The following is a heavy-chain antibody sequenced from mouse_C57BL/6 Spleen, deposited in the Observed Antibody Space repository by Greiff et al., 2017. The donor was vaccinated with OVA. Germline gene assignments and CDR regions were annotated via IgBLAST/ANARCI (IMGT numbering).Heavy chain of an antibody. J-gene: IGHJ3*01. V-gene: IGHV5-9-1*02. CDR2: ISSGGDYI. CDR3: TRASSGYVRIPWFAY. CDR1: GFTFSSYA. Sequence: EVKLVESGEGLVKPGGSLKLSCAASGFTFSSYAMSWVRQTPEKRLEWFAYISSGGDYIYYADTVKGRFTISRDNARNTLYLQMSRLKSEDTAMYYCTRASSGYVRIPWFAYWGQGTLVTVSA. D-gene: IGHD3-2*02.